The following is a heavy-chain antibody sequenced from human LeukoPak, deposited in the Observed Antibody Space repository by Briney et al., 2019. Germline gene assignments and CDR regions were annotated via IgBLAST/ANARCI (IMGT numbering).Heavy chain of an antibody. Sequence: GGSLRLSCAASGFTFSSYEMNWVRQAPGKGLEWVSYISSSGSTIYYADSVKGRFTISRDNAKNSLYLQMNSLRAEDTAVYYCAREQCSSTSCLEGNFDPWGQGTLVTVSS. V-gene: IGHV3-48*03. D-gene: IGHD2-2*01. CDR2: ISSSGSTI. J-gene: IGHJ5*02. CDR1: GFTFSSYE. CDR3: AREQCSSTSCLEGNFDP.